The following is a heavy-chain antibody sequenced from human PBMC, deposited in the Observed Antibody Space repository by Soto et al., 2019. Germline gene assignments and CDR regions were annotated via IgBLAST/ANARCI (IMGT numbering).Heavy chain of an antibody. Sequence: ASVKVSCKASGYTFTSYYMHWVRQAPGQGLEWMGIINPSGDSTSYAQKFQGRVTMTRDTSTSTVYMELGSLRSEDTAVYYCARSYYDYVWGSYRSAHFDYWGQGTLVTVSS. CDR3: ARSYYDYVWGSYRSAHFDY. J-gene: IGHJ4*02. D-gene: IGHD3-16*02. CDR2: INPSGDST. CDR1: GYTFTSYY. V-gene: IGHV1-46*01.